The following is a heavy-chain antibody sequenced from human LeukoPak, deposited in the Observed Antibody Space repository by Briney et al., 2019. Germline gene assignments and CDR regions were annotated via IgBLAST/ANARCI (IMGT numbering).Heavy chain of an antibody. CDR3: ARVSASYGRTYYYDSSSYYFPLCS. J-gene: IGHJ4*02. CDR2: INPSGGST. D-gene: IGHD3-22*01. V-gene: IGHV1-46*01. CDR1: GYTFTSYY. Sequence: VASVKVSCKASGYTFTSYYMHWVRQAPGQGLEWMGIINPSGGSTSYAQKFQGRVTMTRDTSTSTAYMELSSLRSEDTAVYYCARVSASYGRTYYYDSSSYYFPLCSWGQGTLVTVSS.